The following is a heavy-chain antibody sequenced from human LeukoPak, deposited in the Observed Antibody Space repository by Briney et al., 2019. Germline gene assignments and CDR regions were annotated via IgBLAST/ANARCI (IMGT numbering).Heavy chain of an antibody. CDR2: ISSSSSYI. CDR3: AVTTVGDFDY. V-gene: IGHV3-21*01. CDR1: GFTFSSYS. Sequence: GGSLRLSCAASGFTFSSYSMNWVRQAPGKGLEWVSSISSSSSYIYYADSVKGRFTISRDNAKNALYLKMNSLRAEDTAVYYCAVTTVGDFDYWGQGTLVTVSS. D-gene: IGHD4-23*01. J-gene: IGHJ4*02.